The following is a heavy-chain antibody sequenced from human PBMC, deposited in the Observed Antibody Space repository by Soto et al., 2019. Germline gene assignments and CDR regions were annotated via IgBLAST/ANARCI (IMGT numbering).Heavy chain of an antibody. V-gene: IGHV1-18*01. D-gene: IGHD3-16*01. Sequence: QVQLVQSAAEVKKPGASVKVTCKASGYTFIRYGITWVRQAPGQGLEWVGWISPYNDYTEYAQKFHGRVTMTTDTCSRTVTMALRGLISDDTAVYYCARGGYYANFWKKLNYYGLDVWGQGTTVTVSS. CDR1: GYTFIRYG. CDR3: ARGGYYANFWKKLNYYGLDV. J-gene: IGHJ6*02. CDR2: ISPYNDYT.